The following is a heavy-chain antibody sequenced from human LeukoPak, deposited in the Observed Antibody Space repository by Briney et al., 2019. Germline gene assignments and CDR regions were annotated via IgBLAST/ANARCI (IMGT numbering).Heavy chain of an antibody. D-gene: IGHD2-2*01. CDR2: INPNSGGT. V-gene: IGHV1-2*02. CDR1: GYTFTGYY. J-gene: IGHJ6*03. CDR3: ASIGYCSSTSCLGYYYYYMDV. Sequence: ASVKVSCKASGYTFTGYYMHWARQAPGQGLEWMGWINPNSGGTNYAQKFQGRVTMTRDTSISTAYMELSRLRSDDTAVYYCASIGYCSSTSCLGYYYYYMDVWGKGTTVTISS.